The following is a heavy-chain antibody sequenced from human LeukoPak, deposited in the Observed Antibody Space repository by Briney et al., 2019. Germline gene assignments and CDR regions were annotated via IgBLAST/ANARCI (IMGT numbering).Heavy chain of an antibody. J-gene: IGHJ4*02. V-gene: IGHV1-18*01. D-gene: IGHD3-9*01. CDR3: ARMILLLGDVLTVPPRGFDY. CDR2: ISVYNGNT. Sequence: ASVKVSCKASGYTFTPYGISWVRQAPGQGLEWLGRISVYNGNTNYAQKLQGRGTMTTDTSTSTAYMEMRSLRSDDTAVYYCARMILLLGDVLTVPPRGFDYWGQGTLVTVSS. CDR1: GYTFTPYG.